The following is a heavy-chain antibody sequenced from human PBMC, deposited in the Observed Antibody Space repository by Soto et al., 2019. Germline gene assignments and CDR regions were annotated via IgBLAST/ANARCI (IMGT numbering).Heavy chain of an antibody. V-gene: IGHV3-30*03. CDR1: GFTFSSYG. CDR2: ISYDGSNK. Sequence: GGSLRLSCAASGFTFSSYGMHWVRQAPGKGLEWVAVISYDGSNKYYADSVKGRFTISRDNSKNTLYLQMNSLRAEDTAVYYCEGELLFRDDAFDIWGQGTMVTVSS. D-gene: IGHD1-26*01. CDR3: EGELLFRDDAFDI. J-gene: IGHJ3*02.